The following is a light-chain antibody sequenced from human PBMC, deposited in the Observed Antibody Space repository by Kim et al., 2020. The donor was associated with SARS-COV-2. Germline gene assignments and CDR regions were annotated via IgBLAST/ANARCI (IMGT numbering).Light chain of an antibody. J-gene: IGLJ3*02. CDR3: ATWDDSLMGV. Sequence: QSVLTQPPSASGTPGQRVTISCSGSSSNIGSNAVNWYQQLPGTAPKLLIHSNNQRPAGVPDRFSGSKSGTSASLAISGLQSEDESDYYCATWDDSLMGVFGGGTQLTV. CDR1: SSNIGSNA. CDR2: SNN. V-gene: IGLV1-44*01.